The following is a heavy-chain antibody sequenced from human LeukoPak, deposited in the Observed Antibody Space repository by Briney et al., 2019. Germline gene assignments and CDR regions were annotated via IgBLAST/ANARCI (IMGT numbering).Heavy chain of an antibody. J-gene: IGHJ4*02. CDR2: TSTGGNYI. Sequence: GGSLRLSCAASGFTFSDYYMSWIRQAPGKGLEWVSYTSTGGNYIKDADSVKGRFTISRDNAKDSLFLRMSSLRVEDTAVYYCARGGWLQLEGYFDYWGQGTLVTVSS. CDR3: ARGGWLQLEGYFDY. D-gene: IGHD5-24*01. V-gene: IGHV3-11*05. CDR1: GFTFSDYY.